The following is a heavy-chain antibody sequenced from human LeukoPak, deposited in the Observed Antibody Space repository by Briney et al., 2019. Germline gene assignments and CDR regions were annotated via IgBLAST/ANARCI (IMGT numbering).Heavy chain of an antibody. CDR1: GFTFSTYG. CDR2: ISYDGSNK. CDR3: ARGHCSGGSCFDY. J-gene: IGHJ4*02. D-gene: IGHD2-15*01. Sequence: GGSLRLSCAASGFTFSTYGMNWVRQAPGKGLEWVAVISYDGSNKYYADSVKGRFTISRDNSKNTLYLQMNSLRAEDTAVYYCARGHCSGGSCFDYWGQGTLVTVSS. V-gene: IGHV3-30*19.